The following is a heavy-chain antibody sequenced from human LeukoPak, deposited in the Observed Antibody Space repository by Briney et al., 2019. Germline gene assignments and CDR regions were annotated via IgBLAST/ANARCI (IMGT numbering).Heavy chain of an antibody. CDR2: IIAYNGNT. Sequence: ASVKVSCKASGYTFTSYGISWVRQAPGQGLEWMGWIIAYNGNTNYAQKLQGRVTMTTDTSTSTAYMELRSLRSDDTAVYYCARDVGCSSTSCYNRAYYYYYMDVWGKGTTVTVSS. D-gene: IGHD2-2*02. V-gene: IGHV1-18*01. J-gene: IGHJ6*03. CDR1: GYTFTSYG. CDR3: ARDVGCSSTSCYNRAYYYYYMDV.